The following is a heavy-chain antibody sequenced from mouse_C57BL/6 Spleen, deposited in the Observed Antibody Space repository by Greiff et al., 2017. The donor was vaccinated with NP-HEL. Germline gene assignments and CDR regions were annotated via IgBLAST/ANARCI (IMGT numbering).Heavy chain of an antibody. CDR3: ARGGLERLREGYFDV. J-gene: IGHJ1*03. Sequence: EVQLQQSGPELVKPGASVKIPCKASGYTFTDYNMDWVKQSHGQSLAWTGDINPNNGGTIYNQKFKGKATLTVDKSSSTAYMELRSLTSEDTAVYYCARGGLERLREGYFDVWDTGTTVTVSS. V-gene: IGHV1-18*01. CDR2: INPNNGGT. D-gene: IGHD2-4*01. CDR1: GYTFTDYN.